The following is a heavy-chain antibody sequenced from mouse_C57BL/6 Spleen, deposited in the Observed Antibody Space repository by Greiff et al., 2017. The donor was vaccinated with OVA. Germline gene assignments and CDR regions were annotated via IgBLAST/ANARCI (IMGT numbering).Heavy chain of an antibody. V-gene: IGHV1-50*01. D-gene: IGHD2-5*01. CDR3: ARGDSNYDAMDY. J-gene: IGHJ4*01. Sequence: QVQLKQPGAELVKPGASVKLSCKASGYTFTSYWMQRVKQRPGQGLEWIGEIDPSDSYTNYNQKFKGKATLTVDTSSSTAYMQLSSLTSEDSAVYYCARGDSNYDAMDYWGQGTSVTVSS. CDR2: IDPSDSYT. CDR1: GYTFTSYW.